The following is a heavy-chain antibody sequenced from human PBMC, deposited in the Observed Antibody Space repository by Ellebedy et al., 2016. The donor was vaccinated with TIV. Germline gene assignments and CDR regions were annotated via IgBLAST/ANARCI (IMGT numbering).Heavy chain of an antibody. J-gene: IGHJ4*02. Sequence: PGGSLRLSCAASGFTFSSYWMSWVRQAPGKGLEWVANIKQDGSEKFHADSVKGRFTISRDNAKNALYLQMNSLRADDTAVYYCARGVSMYTSNIWFDFDYWGPGTLVTVSS. CDR3: ARGVSMYTSNIWFDFDY. V-gene: IGHV3-7*04. D-gene: IGHD6-13*01. CDR2: IKQDGSEK. CDR1: GFTFSSYW.